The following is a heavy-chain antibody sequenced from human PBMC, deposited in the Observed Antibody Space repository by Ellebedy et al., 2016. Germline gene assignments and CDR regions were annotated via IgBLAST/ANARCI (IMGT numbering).Heavy chain of an antibody. D-gene: IGHD3-9*01. CDR3: QGWLFPRTPGSYYYYGMDV. CDR2: IKSKTDCGTT. Sequence: GESLKISCAASGFTFSNAWMSWVRPAPGQGLEWVGRIKSKTDCGTTDYAAPVKGRFTIPRDDSKNTLYLQMNSLKTEDTAVYYCQGWLFPRTPGSYYYYGMDVWGQGTTVTVSS. CDR1: GFTFSNAW. V-gene: IGHV3-15*01. J-gene: IGHJ6*02.